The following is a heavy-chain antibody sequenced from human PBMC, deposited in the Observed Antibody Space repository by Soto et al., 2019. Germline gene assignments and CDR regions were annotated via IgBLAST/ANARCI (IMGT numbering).Heavy chain of an antibody. D-gene: IGHD6-6*01. CDR3: AREGRRIAAGEYYYYGMDV. J-gene: IGHJ6*02. Sequence: QVQLVQSGAEVKKPGASVKVSCKASGYTFTSYGISWVRQAPGQGLEWMGWISAYNGNTNYAQKLQGRVTMTTDTSTSTAYMELRSLRSDDTAGYYCAREGRRIAAGEYYYYGMDVWGQGTTVTGSS. CDR2: ISAYNGNT. CDR1: GYTFTSYG. V-gene: IGHV1-18*01.